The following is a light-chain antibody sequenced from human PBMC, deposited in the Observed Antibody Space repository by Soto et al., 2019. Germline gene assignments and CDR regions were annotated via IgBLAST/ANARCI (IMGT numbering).Light chain of an antibody. J-gene: IGKJ5*01. CDR3: QQRSNWPLA. Sequence: EIVMTQSPVNLSVSPGESATLSCRASQGVRNNLAWYQQRPGQAPRLLIYGASTRAAGIPARFSGSGSGTDFTLTISSLEPEDFAVYYCQQRSNWPLAFGHGTRLEI. CDR2: GAS. V-gene: IGKV3-11*01. CDR1: QGVRNN.